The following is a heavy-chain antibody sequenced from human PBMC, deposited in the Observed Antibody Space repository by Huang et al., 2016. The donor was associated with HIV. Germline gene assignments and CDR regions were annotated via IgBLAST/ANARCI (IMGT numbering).Heavy chain of an antibody. CDR1: GYAFTRYT. J-gene: IGHJ4*02. D-gene: IGHD2-2*03. V-gene: IGHV1-18*01. CDR3: ARSATGFGSTWAYD. CDR2: SRPYDGTT. Sequence: QVQLVQSGPEVKKPGASVKLSCKASGYAFTRYTITWVRQAPGQGLEWMGSSRPYDGTTKYAQNVQGRGTMTADTSTTTAYMELRSLRSDDTAVYYCARSATGFGSTWAYDWGQGTLVTISS.